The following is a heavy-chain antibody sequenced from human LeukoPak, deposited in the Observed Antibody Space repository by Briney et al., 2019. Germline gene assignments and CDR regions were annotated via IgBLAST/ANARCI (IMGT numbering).Heavy chain of an antibody. CDR3: ARDEDYGISVNVDY. D-gene: IGHD4-17*01. CDR2: ISTYNGNT. CDR1: GYSFVLYG. J-gene: IGHJ4*02. V-gene: IGHV1-18*01. Sequence: ASVKVSCKASGYSFVLYGISWVRQAPGQGPEWMGWISTYNGNTKYAQKFQGRVTMTTDTSTSTAYMELRSLRSDDTAVYYCARDEDYGISVNVDYWGQGTLATVSP.